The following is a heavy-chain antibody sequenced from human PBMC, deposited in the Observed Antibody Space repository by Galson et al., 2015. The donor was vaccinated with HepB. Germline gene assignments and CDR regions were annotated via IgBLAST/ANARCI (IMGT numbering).Heavy chain of an antibody. V-gene: IGHV3-30-3*01. J-gene: IGHJ5*02. Sequence: SLRLSCAGSGFIFSSYSIHWVRQAPGKGLEWVAVTSYDGSEKFFAESVKGRFTIFRDNSKSAVYLQMNSLRAADTAVYYCARGGAYSRSGNFFPFDPWGQGTLVTVSP. CDR2: TSYDGSEK. D-gene: IGHD3-10*01. CDR3: ARGGAYSRSGNFFPFDP. CDR1: GFIFSSYS.